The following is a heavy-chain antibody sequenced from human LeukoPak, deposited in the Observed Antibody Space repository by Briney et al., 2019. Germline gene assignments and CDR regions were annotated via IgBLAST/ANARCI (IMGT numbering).Heavy chain of an antibody. CDR3: AKFGVGMVRGVKNYMDV. CDR2: IRYDGSNK. Sequence: GGSLRLSCAASGFTFRSYGMHWVRQAPGKGLEWVAFIRYDGSNKYYADSVKGRFTISRDNSKNTLYLQMNSLRAEDTAVYYCAKFGVGMVRGVKNYMDVWGKGTTVTISS. J-gene: IGHJ6*03. D-gene: IGHD3-10*01. CDR1: GFTFRSYG. V-gene: IGHV3-30*02.